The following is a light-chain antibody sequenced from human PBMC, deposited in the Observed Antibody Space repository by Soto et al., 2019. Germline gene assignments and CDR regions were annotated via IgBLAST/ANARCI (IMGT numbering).Light chain of an antibody. CDR1: QGIRND. J-gene: IGKJ1*01. V-gene: IGKV1-6*01. CDR2: AAS. CDR3: LQNYNYPRT. Sequence: AIQMTQSPSSLSAPVGDRVTITCRASQGIRNDLGWYQQKPGKAPELLIFAASTLQSGVPSRFSGSGSDTDFTLTISSLQPEDFATYYCLQNYNYPRTFGQGTKVDIK.